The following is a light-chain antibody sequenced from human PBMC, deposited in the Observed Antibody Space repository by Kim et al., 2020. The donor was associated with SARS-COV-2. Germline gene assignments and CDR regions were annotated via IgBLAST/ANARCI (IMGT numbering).Light chain of an antibody. CDR1: SLRSYY. J-gene: IGLJ2*01. Sequence: SSELTQDPAVSVALGQTVRITCQGDSLRSYYATWYQQKPGQAPIVVIYGKNNRPSGIPDRFSGSSSGNTASLTIPGTQAGDEADYYCNSRGSHGNVVFGG. V-gene: IGLV3-19*01. CDR3: NSRGSHGNVV. CDR2: GKN.